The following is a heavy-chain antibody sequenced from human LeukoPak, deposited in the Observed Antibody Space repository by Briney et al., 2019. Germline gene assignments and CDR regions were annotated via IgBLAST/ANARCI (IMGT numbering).Heavy chain of an antibody. Sequence: GGSLRLSCAASGFTFSSYWMSWVRQAPGKGLEWVANIKQDGSEKYYVDSVKGRFTISRDNAKNSLYLQMNSLRAEDTAVYYCARDVRYYDILTANYYYYMDVWGKGTTVTVSS. D-gene: IGHD3-9*01. CDR1: GFTFSSYW. CDR2: IKQDGSEK. CDR3: ARDVRYYDILTANYYYYMDV. J-gene: IGHJ6*03. V-gene: IGHV3-7*01.